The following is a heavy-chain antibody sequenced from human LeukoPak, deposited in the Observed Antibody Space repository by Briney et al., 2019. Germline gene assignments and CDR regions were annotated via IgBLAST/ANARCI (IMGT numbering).Heavy chain of an antibody. CDR1: GFTFSNAW. V-gene: IGHV3-30*18. J-gene: IGHJ4*02. Sequence: PGGSLRLSCAPSGFTFSNAWMNWVRQAPGKGLEWVAVISYDGSNKYYADSVKGRFTISRDNSKNTLYLQMNSLRAEDTAVYYCAKRNDYGDYWGQGTLVTVSS. CDR3: AKRNDYGDY. CDR2: ISYDGSNK.